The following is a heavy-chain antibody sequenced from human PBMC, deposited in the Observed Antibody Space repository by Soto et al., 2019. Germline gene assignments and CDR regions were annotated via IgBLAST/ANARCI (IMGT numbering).Heavy chain of an antibody. V-gene: IGHV3-30-3*01. CDR1: GFTFSSYA. Sequence: PGGSLRLSCAASGFTFSSYAVHWVRQAPGKGLEWVAVISYDGSNKYYADSVKGRFTISRDNSKNTLYLQMNSLRAEDTAVYYCARDSGWSGSGAFDIWGQGTMVTVSS. D-gene: IGHD3-3*01. CDR2: ISYDGSNK. J-gene: IGHJ3*02. CDR3: ARDSGWSGSGAFDI.